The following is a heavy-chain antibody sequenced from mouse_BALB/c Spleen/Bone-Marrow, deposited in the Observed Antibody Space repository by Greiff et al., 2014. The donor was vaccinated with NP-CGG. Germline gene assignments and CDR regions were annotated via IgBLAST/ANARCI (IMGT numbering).Heavy chain of an antibody. CDR1: GYSITSGYG. CDR3: TRETAVVADFDY. V-gene: IGHV3-1*02. J-gene: IGHJ2*01. CDR2: IHYSGYT. Sequence: EVQLQQSGPDLVKPSQSLSHTCTVTGYSITSGYGWHWIRQFPGNKLEWMGYIHYSGYTDYNPSLKSRISITRNTSKNQFFLQLNSVTTEDTATYYCTRETAVVADFDYWGQGTTLTVSS. D-gene: IGHD1-1*01.